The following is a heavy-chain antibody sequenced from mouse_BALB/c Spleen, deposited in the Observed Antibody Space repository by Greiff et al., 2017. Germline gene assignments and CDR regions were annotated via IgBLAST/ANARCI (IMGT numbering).Heavy chain of an antibody. V-gene: IGHV5-6*02. J-gene: IGHJ4*01. CDR2: ISSGGSYT. Sequence: DVMLVESGGDLVKPGGSLKLSCAASGFTFSSYGMSWVRQTPDKRLEWVATISSGGSYTYYPDSVKGRFTISRDNAKNTLYLQMSSLKSEDTAMYYCARQGDGYDDAMDYWGQGTSVTVSS. CDR1: GFTFSSYG. CDR3: ARQGDGYDDAMDY. D-gene: IGHD2-2*01.